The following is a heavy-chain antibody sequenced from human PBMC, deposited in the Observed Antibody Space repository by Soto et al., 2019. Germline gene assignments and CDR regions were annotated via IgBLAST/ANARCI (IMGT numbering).Heavy chain of an antibody. CDR3: AKDEYYYSRSGYYIFDS. CDR1: GFTFSAYG. V-gene: IGHV3-30*18. D-gene: IGHD3-22*01. CDR2: ISHDGTNK. J-gene: IGHJ4*02. Sequence: PGGSLRLSCEVSGFTFSAYGMHWVRQAPGKGLERVAAISHDGTNKNYGDSVKGRFTISRDNSKKTLYLQMNSLRPEDTALYYCAKDEYYYSRSGYYIFDSWGQGTLVTVSS.